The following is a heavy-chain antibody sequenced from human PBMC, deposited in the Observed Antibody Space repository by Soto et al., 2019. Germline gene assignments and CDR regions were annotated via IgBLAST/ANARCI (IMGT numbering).Heavy chain of an antibody. Sequence: ASVKVSCKASRDTFSSYIINWVRQAPGQGPEWMARIIPISGISNYAQKFQGRVTLTADKSTNTVYMVLSSLRSEDTAVYYCARERVVTGTDYSDGMDVWGRGTTVTVSS. CDR2: IIPISGIS. J-gene: IGHJ6*02. CDR3: ARERVVTGTDYSDGMDV. D-gene: IGHD1-1*01. CDR1: RDTFSSYI. V-gene: IGHV1-69*02.